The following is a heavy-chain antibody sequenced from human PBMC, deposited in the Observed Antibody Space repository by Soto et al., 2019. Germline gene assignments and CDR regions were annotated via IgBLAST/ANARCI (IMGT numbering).Heavy chain of an antibody. Sequence: ASVEVSCKASGYSFCFFGINWVRKAPGQGLEWKGGINTSDGNKNFAQKFEDRVTMTTATSTNTFFLELRSLKSDDTAIYYCARDRLRGYDSSGFYSWG. CDR2: INTSDGNK. V-gene: IGHV1-18*01. D-gene: IGHD3-22*01. CDR1: GYSFCFFG. J-gene: IGHJ5*01. CDR3: ARDRLRGYDSSGFYS.